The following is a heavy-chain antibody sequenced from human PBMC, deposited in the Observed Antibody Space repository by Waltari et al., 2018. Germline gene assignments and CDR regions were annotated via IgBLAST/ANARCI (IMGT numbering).Heavy chain of an antibody. CDR3: ARDYCDRTNCHGMDV. CDR2: ISYNGRNI. D-gene: IGHD3-22*01. Sequence: QVQLVESGGGVVQPGRSLRLFCAASEFTFSSYALHWVRQAPGKGLEWVAVISYNGRNIYYVDSVKGRFTISRDNSKRTLYLQMNSLRAEDTAVYYCARDYCDRTNCHGMDVWGQGTTVTVSS. J-gene: IGHJ6*02. V-gene: IGHV3-30*04. CDR1: EFTFSSYA.